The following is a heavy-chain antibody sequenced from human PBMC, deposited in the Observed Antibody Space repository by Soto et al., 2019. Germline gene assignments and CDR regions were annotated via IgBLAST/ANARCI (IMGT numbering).Heavy chain of an antibody. CDR2: ISYDGGNK. J-gene: IGHJ4*02. D-gene: IGHD3-3*01. Sequence: QLVESGGGVVQPERSLKLSCTASNFVFSVYSLHWVRQAPGKGLEWVALISYDGGNKYYADSVKGRFTISRDNSKNSLYLQMNSLRREDTAVYYCARDKDQYDFWGGTLDSWGQGTLGTVSA. CDR3: ARDKDQYDFWGGTLDS. CDR1: NFVFSVYS. V-gene: IGHV3-30-3*01.